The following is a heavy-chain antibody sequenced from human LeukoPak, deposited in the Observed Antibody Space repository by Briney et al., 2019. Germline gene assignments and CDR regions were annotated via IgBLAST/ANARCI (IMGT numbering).Heavy chain of an antibody. CDR1: GGSISSNW. Sequence: PSGTLSLTCTVSGGSISSNWWSWVRPSPGKGLEWIGEIYHSGSTNYNPSLKSRVTISVDQSKSQFSLKLSSVTAADTAVYYCVGNGYYSVDYWGQGTLVTVSP. CDR2: IYHSGST. CDR3: VGNGYYSVDY. V-gene: IGHV4-4*02. D-gene: IGHD3-22*01. J-gene: IGHJ4*02.